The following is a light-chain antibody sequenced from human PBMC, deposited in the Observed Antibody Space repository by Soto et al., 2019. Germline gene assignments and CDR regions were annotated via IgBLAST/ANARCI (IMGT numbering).Light chain of an antibody. CDR1: QSVSSGY. V-gene: IGKV3-20*01. CDR2: GAS. J-gene: IGKJ2*03. CDR3: QQYGNSPPYS. Sequence: EIVLTQSPGTLSLSPGERATLSCRASQSVSSGYLAWYQQKPGQAPRLLIYGASSRATGIADRFSGSGSGTDFTLTISRLEPEDFAVYYCQQYGNSPPYSFGQGTKLEIK.